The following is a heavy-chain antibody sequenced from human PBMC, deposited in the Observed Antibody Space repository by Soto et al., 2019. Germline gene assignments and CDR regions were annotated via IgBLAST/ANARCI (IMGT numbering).Heavy chain of an antibody. CDR1: GDSVSSNSAA. D-gene: IGHD5-18*01. CDR2: TFYRSKWDN. J-gene: IGHJ4*02. CDR3: ARAEDSAMAAFDY. Sequence: SQTLSLTCGISGDSVSSNSAAWNWIRQSPSRGLEWLGRTFYRSKWDNDYAVSVIGRITINPDTSKNQFSLRLNSVTPEDTAVYYCARAEDSAMAAFDYWGQGTPVTVPQ. V-gene: IGHV6-1*01.